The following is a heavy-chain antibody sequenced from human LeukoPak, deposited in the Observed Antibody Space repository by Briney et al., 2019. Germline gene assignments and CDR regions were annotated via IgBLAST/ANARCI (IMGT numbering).Heavy chain of an antibody. CDR1: GFTFSSYW. J-gene: IGHJ4*02. V-gene: IGHV3-7*01. CDR3: ARDLLVGGSGYHY. Sequence: GWSLRLSCAACGFTFSSYWMSWVRQAPGKGLEWVANIKQDGSEKYYVDSVKGRCTISRDNAKNSLYLQMNSLRAEDTAVYYCARDLLVGGSGYHYWGQGTLVTVSS. CDR2: IKQDGSEK. D-gene: IGHD3-22*01.